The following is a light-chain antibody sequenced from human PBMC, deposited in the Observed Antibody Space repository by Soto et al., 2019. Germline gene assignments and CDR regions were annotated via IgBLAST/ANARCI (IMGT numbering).Light chain of an antibody. Sequence: DIQVTQSPSTLSASVGDRVTITCRASQSILSWLAWYQHKPGKAPKLLIYGASNLASGVPSRFSCSGSGTEFTLTISSLQADDFATYYCHHYTSYSGTFGQGTKVEIK. V-gene: IGKV1-5*01. CDR3: HHYTSYSGT. CDR2: GAS. CDR1: QSILSW. J-gene: IGKJ1*01.